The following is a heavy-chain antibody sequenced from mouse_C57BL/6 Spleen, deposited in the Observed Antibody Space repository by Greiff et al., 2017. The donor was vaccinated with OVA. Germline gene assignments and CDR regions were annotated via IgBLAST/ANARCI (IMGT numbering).Heavy chain of an antibody. Sequence: VKLMESGPGLVQPSQSLSITCTVSGFSLTSYGVHWVRQSPGKGLEWLGVIWRGGSTDYNAAFMSRLSITKDNSKSQVFFKMNSLQADDTAIYYCAKNYHLGDYAMDYWGQGTSVTVSS. D-gene: IGHD3-1*01. CDR3: AKNYHLGDYAMDY. CDR2: IWRGGST. J-gene: IGHJ4*01. V-gene: IGHV2-5*01. CDR1: GFSLTSYG.